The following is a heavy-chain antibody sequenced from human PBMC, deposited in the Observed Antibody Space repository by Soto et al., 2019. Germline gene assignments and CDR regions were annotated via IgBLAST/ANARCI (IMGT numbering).Heavy chain of an antibody. CDR2: IYYSGST. CDR3: ARGPGKVGATATFDY. D-gene: IGHD1-26*01. CDR1: GGSISSYY. V-gene: IGHV4-59*01. J-gene: IGHJ4*02. Sequence: PSETLSITCTVSGGSISSYYWSWIRQPPGKGLEWIGYIYYSGSTNYNPSLKSRVTISVDTSKNQFSLKLSSVTAADTAVYYCARGPGKVGATATFDYWGQGTLVTVSS.